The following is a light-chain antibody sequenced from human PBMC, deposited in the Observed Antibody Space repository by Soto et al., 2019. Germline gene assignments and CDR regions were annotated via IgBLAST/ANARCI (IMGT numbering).Light chain of an antibody. CDR3: SSYTSSSTRV. CDR1: SSDVGGYNY. CDR2: EVS. V-gene: IGLV2-14*01. Sequence: QSVLTQPASVSGSPGQSITISCTGTSSDVGGYNYVSWYQQHPGKAPKLMIYEVSNRPSGVSNRFSGSKSGNTASLTISGLQAEDEADYSCSSYTSSSTRVFGTGTKVTVL. J-gene: IGLJ1*01.